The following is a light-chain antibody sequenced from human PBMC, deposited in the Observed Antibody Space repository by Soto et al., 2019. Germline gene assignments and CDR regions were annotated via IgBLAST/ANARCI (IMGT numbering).Light chain of an antibody. CDR2: DAS. CDR1: QSVSSY. V-gene: IGKV3-11*01. Sequence: EIVLTQSPATLSLSPGERATLSCRASQSVSSYLAWYQQKPGQAPRLLIYDASTRATGIPARVSGSGSGTDFTLTLSSLEPEDFAVYSCQQRSNWPWTFGQGTKV. CDR3: QQRSNWPWT. J-gene: IGKJ1*01.